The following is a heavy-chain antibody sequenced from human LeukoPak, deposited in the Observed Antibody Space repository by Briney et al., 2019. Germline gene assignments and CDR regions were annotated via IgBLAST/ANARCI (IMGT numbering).Heavy chain of an antibody. V-gene: IGHV5-51*01. CDR3: ARFRLWRAAAGSDYFDY. Sequence: GESLKISCKGSGYSFTSYWIGWVRQMPGKGLEWMGIIYPGDSDTRYSSSFQGQVTISADKSISTAYLQWSSLKASDTAMYYCARFRLWRAAAGSDYFDYWGQGTLVTVSS. J-gene: IGHJ4*02. D-gene: IGHD6-13*01. CDR1: GYSFTSYW. CDR2: IYPGDSDT.